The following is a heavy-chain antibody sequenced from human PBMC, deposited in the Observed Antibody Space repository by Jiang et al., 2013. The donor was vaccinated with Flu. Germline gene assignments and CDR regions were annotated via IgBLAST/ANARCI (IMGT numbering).Heavy chain of an antibody. CDR2: ISYDGSNK. CDR1: GFTFSSYG. J-gene: IGHJ4*01. D-gene: IGHD1-14*01. CDR3: AKDRKNTSPGALDY. Sequence: VQLLESGGGVVQPGRSLRLSCAASGFTFSSYGMHWVRQAPGKGLEWVAIISYDGSNKYYADSVKGRFTISRDNSKNTLYLQMNSLRAEDTTVYYCAKDRKNTSPGALDY. V-gene: IGHV3-30*18.